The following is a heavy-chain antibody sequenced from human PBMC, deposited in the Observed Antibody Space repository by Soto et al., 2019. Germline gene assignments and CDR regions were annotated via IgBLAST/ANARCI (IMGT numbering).Heavy chain of an antibody. Sequence: GGSLRLSCAASGFTFSSYGMHWVRQAPGKGLEWVAVISYAGSNKYYADSVKGRFTISRDNSKNTLYLQMNSLRAEDTAVYYCAKEGDCSGGSCYEGAFDYWGQGTLVTVSS. CDR2: ISYAGSNK. V-gene: IGHV3-30*18. D-gene: IGHD2-15*01. J-gene: IGHJ4*02. CDR1: GFTFSSYG. CDR3: AKEGDCSGGSCYEGAFDY.